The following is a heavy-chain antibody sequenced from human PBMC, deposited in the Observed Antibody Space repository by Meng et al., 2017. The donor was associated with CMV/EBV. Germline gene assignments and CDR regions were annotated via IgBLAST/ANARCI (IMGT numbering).Heavy chain of an antibody. CDR1: GGSFSGYY. Sequence: SETLSLTCAVYGGSFSGYYWSWIRQPPGKGLEWIGEINHSGGTNYNPSLKSRVTISVDTSKNQFSRKLSSVTAADTAVYYCARGKPVLRPNWFDPWGQGTLVTVSS. V-gene: IGHV4-34*01. CDR3: ARGKPVLRPNWFDP. J-gene: IGHJ5*02. CDR2: INHSGGT. D-gene: IGHD3-3*01.